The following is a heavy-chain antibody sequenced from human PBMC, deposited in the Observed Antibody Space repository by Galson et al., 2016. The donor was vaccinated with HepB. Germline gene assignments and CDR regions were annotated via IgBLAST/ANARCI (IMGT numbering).Heavy chain of an antibody. CDR2: IRGSGHKK. J-gene: IGHJ5*02. D-gene: IGHD2-2*01. CDR1: GFTFDDYA. CDR3: AKAQLIVFVPAAGNWFDP. Sequence: SLRLSCAASGFTFDDYAMNWVRQAPGKGLEWVSGIRGSGHKKYYADSVKGRFTISRDNSKNTVNLQMNSLGVEDAALYYCAKAQLIVFVPAAGNWFDPWGQGTLVTVSS. V-gene: IGHV3-23*01.